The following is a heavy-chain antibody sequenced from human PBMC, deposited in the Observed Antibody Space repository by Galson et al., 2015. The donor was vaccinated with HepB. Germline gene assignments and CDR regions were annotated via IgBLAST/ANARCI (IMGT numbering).Heavy chain of an antibody. CDR1: GDSVSSNSAA. J-gene: IGHJ6*03. V-gene: IGHV6-1*01. CDR2: TYYRSKWYI. CDR3: ARAIGYMDV. Sequence: CAISGDSVSSNSAAWNWIRQFPSRGLEWLGRTYYRSKWYIEYAVSVKSRITINPDTSKNQFSLQLNSVTPEDTAVYYCARAIGYMDVWGKGTTVTVSS.